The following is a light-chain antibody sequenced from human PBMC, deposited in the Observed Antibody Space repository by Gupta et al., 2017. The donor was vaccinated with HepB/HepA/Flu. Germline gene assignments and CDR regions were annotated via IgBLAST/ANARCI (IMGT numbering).Light chain of an antibody. CDR1: TGAVTSGHY. CDR2: ATT. Sequence: QAVVTPEPSLTVSPGGTVTLTCGSSTGAVTSGHYPYWFQQKPGQAPRTLIYATTNKHSCTPARFSGSLLGGKAALTLSGAQPEDEADYYCLLSYRCGRPVFGGGTTVTVL. V-gene: IGLV7-46*01. J-gene: IGLJ2*01. CDR3: LLSYRCGRPV.